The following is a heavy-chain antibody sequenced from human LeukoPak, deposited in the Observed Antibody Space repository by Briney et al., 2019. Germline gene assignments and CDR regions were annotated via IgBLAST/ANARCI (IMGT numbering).Heavy chain of an antibody. CDR2: ISSSGSYI. D-gene: IGHD5-18*01. CDR3: ARGSGVQVWSSLDY. J-gene: IGHJ4*02. CDR1: GFTLSNYW. Sequence: PGGSLRLSCAGAGFTLSNYWMSWVRQAPGKGLEWVSSISSSGSYIYYADSLKGRFTISRDNAKNSLYLQMNSLRAEDTAVYYCARGSGVQVWSSLDYWGQGTLVTVSS. V-gene: IGHV3-21*01.